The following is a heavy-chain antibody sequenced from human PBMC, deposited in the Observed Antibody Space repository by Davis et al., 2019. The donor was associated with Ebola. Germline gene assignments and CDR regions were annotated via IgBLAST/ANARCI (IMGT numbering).Heavy chain of an antibody. CDR2: IIPIFGTA. V-gene: IGHV1-69*06. CDR1: GGTFSSYA. CDR3: ARDEIKQLVNFDYGMDV. Sequence: SVKVSCKASGGTFSSYAISWVRQAPGQGLEWMGGIIPIFGTANYAQKFQGRVTITADKSTSTAYMELSSLRSEDTAVYYCARDEIKQLVNFDYGMDVWGQGTTVTVSS. D-gene: IGHD6-13*01. J-gene: IGHJ6*02.